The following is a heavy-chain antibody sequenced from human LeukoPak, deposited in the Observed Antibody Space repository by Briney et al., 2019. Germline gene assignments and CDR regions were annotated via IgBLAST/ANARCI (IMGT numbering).Heavy chain of an antibody. Sequence: PSETLSLTCTVSGGSISSSSYYWGWIRQPPGKGLEWIGSIYYSGSTYYNPSLKSRVTISVDTSKNQFSLKLSSVTAADTAVYYCARDGYYDYVWGSYRYEYYFDYWGQGTLVTVSS. CDR1: GGSISSSSYY. J-gene: IGHJ4*02. CDR2: IYYSGST. V-gene: IGHV4-39*07. D-gene: IGHD3-16*02. CDR3: ARDGYYDYVWGSYRYEYYFDY.